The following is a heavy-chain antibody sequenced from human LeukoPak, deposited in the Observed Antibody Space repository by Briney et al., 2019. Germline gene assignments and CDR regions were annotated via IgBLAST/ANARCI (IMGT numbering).Heavy chain of an antibody. V-gene: IGHV4-4*07. J-gene: IGHJ3*02. Sequence: SETLSLTCTVSGGSINNYYWSWIRQPAGKGLEWIGRIYTRGSSNYNPSLKSRVTMSVDTSKNQFSLKLSSVTAADTAVYYCATGVYCSAGICSGGAAFDIWGQGAMVSVSS. CDR2: IYTRGSS. D-gene: IGHD2-15*01. CDR1: GGSINNYY. CDR3: ATGVYCSAGICSGGAAFDI.